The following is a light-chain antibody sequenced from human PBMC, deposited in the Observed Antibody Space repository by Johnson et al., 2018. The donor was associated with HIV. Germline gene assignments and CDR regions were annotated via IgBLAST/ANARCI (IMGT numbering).Light chain of an antibody. CDR1: SSNIGNNY. Sequence: QSVLTQPPSVSAAPGQTVTISCSGSSSNIGNNYVSWYQQLPGTAPKLLIHKNNKRPTGIPDRFSGSKSGTSDTLGIAGLQTGDEADYYCGTWDNSLSTGAVFGTGTKVTVL. V-gene: IGLV1-51*02. CDR3: GTWDNSLSTGAV. J-gene: IGLJ1*01. CDR2: KNN.